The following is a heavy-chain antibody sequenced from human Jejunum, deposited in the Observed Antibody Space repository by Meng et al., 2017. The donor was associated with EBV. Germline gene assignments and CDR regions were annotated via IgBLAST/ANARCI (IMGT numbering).Heavy chain of an antibody. D-gene: IGHD3-3*01. Sequence: VQLVEFGAEVKKPGGSVKVSCKASGFTFTNYEINWVRQASGQGLEWMGWMNPSNGKTGYAQKFQGRVTMTRDASTSTAYMELSSLRSDDTAVYFCARGAQPIDLWGQGTLVTVSS. J-gene: IGHJ5*02. CDR2: MNPSNGKT. V-gene: IGHV1-8*01. CDR3: ARGAQPIDL. CDR1: GFTFTNYE.